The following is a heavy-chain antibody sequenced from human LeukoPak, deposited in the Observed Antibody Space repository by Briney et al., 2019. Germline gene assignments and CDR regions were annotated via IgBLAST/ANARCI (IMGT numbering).Heavy chain of an antibody. CDR2: IYHSGST. Sequence: SETLSLTCDVSGDSITSPNWWSWVRQPPGKGLQWIGEIYHSGSTSYNPSLKSRVTIAVDKSRNQFSLKLSSVTAADTAVYFCARGPYSYDSSGAFDIWGQGTMVTVSS. J-gene: IGHJ3*02. CDR1: GDSITSPNW. D-gene: IGHD3-22*01. CDR3: ARGPYSYDSSGAFDI. V-gene: IGHV4-4*02.